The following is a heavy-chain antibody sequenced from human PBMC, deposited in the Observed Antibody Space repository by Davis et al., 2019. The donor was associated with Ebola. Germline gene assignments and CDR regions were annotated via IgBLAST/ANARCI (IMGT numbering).Heavy chain of an antibody. CDR2: VTGDGNT. CDR1: GFTFSSYG. J-gene: IGHJ4*02. CDR3: ARGVNRACFDD. V-gene: IGHV3-74*01. Sequence: GESLKIPCAASGFTFSSYGMHWVRQAPGRGLVWVARVTGDGNTFYADSVKDRVTISRDNAKSTLYLQMSSPRVEDTAVYYCARGVNRACFDDWGQGTLVTVSS. D-gene: IGHD3-10*01.